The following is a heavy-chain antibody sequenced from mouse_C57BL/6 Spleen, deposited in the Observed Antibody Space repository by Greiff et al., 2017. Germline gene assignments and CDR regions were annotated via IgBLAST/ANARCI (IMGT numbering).Heavy chain of an antibody. J-gene: IGHJ2*01. Sequence: LVESGPELVKPGASVKISCKASGYSFTDYNMNWVKQSNGKSLEWIGVINPNYGTTSYNQKFKGKATLTVDQSSSTAYMQLNSLTSEDSAVYYCARGGYGSSPYYFDYWGQGTTLTVSS. CDR3: ARGGYGSSPYYFDY. D-gene: IGHD1-1*01. CDR1: GYSFTDYN. CDR2: INPNYGTT. V-gene: IGHV1-39*01.